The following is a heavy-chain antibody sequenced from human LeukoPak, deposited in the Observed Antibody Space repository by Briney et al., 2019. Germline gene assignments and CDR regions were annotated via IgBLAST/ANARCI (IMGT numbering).Heavy chain of an antibody. CDR1: GYTFTGYY. D-gene: IGHD3-10*01. CDR2: INPNSGGT. V-gene: IGHV1-2*04. Sequence: ASVKVSCKASGYTFTGYYMHWVRQAPGQGLEWMGWINPNSGGTNYAQKFQGWVTMTTDTSTSTAYMELRSLRSDDTAVYYCARVLGSMVRGVIDDYWGQGTLVTVSS. J-gene: IGHJ4*02. CDR3: ARVLGSMVRGVIDDY.